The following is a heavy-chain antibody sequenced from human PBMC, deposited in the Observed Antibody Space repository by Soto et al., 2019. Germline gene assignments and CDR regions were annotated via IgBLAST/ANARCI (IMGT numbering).Heavy chain of an antibody. CDR1: GGSFSDFY. J-gene: IGHJ4*02. CDR3: AGEGHSSSAPGY. CDR2: IIHSGST. Sequence: SETLSLTCAVYGGSFSDFYWSWLRQPPGKGLEWIGEIIHSGSTNYNPSLKSRVTISVDTSKNQFSLKLSSVTAADTAVYYCAGEGHSSSAPGYWGQGTLVTVSS. D-gene: IGHD6-6*01. V-gene: IGHV4-34*12.